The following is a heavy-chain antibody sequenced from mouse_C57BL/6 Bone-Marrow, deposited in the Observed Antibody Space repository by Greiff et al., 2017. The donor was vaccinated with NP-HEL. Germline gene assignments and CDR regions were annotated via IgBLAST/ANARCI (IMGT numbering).Heavy chain of an antibody. Sequence: EVQLVESGGGLVQPKGSLKLSCAASGFTFNTYAMHWVRQAPGKGLEWVARIRSKSSNYATYYADSVKDRFTISRDDSQSMLYLQMNNLKTEDTAMYYCVRGRHETTVVATPYYFDYWGQGTTLTVSS. D-gene: IGHD1-1*01. J-gene: IGHJ2*01. V-gene: IGHV10-3*01. CDR3: VRGRHETTVVATPYYFDY. CDR2: IRSKSSNYAT. CDR1: GFTFNTYA.